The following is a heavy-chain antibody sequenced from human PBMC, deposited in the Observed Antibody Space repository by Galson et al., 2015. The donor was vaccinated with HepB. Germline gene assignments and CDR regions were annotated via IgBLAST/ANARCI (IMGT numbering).Heavy chain of an antibody. J-gene: IGHJ5*02. CDR1: GYTFNNYG. D-gene: IGHD4-17*01. CDR2: INTYNGNA. Sequence: SVKVSCKASGYTFNNYGINWVRQAPGQGLEWMGWINTYNGNANYAQKFQGRLTMTTDTSTTTAYMELRSLKSDDTAVYYCARDYLMTTKNWCDPWGQGTLVTVSS. V-gene: IGHV1-18*01. CDR3: ARDYLMTTKNWCDP.